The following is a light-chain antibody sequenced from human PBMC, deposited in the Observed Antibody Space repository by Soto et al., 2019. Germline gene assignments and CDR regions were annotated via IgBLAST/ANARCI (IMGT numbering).Light chain of an antibody. J-gene: IGKJ2*01. Sequence: DIQMTQSPSTLSASVGDRVTITCRASQSIDSWLAWYQQKPGKAPKLLIYRASSLESGVPSRFSGSGSETEFTLTISSLQPDDFATYYCQQYKTYMYNFARGTKLEIK. CDR3: QQYKTYMYN. CDR1: QSIDSW. CDR2: RAS. V-gene: IGKV1-5*03.